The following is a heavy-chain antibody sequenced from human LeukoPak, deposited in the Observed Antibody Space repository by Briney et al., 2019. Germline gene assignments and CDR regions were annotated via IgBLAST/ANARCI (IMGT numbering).Heavy chain of an antibody. Sequence: PPETLSLTCAVYVGSFSGYYWSSIRQPPGKGLEWIGEINHSVSTNYNPPLKSRVTISVDTSKNQFSLKLSSVTAADTAVYYCARGVQQQLGRYYYYYYMDVWGKGTTVIVS. CDR1: VGSFSGYY. CDR3: ARGVQQQLGRYYYYYYMDV. CDR2: INHSVST. J-gene: IGHJ6*03. D-gene: IGHD6-13*01. V-gene: IGHV4-34*01.